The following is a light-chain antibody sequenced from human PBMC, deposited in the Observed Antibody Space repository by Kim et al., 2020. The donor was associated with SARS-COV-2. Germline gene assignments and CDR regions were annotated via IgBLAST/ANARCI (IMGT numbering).Light chain of an antibody. CDR3: QQGYNTPYT. J-gene: IGKJ2*01. V-gene: IGKV1-39*01. Sequence: DIQMTQSPSSLSASVGDRVTITCRASQSISSYLNWYQQKPGKAPKLLIYAASSLQSGVPSRFSGSGSGTDFTLTISSLQPEDFATFYCQQGYNTPYTFGQGTKLEI. CDR2: AAS. CDR1: QSISSY.